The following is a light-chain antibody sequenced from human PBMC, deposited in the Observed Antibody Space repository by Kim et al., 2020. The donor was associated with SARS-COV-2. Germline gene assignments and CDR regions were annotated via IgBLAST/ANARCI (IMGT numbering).Light chain of an antibody. Sequence: VAPGKTANIICGGSNIGSKSVPWYQQKPGQAPVLVIYGDSDRPSGIPERFSGSNSGNTATLTISRVEGGDEVDYYCQVWHSNTDRIFGGGTQLTVL. CDR2: GDS. CDR3: QVWHSNTDRI. J-gene: IGLJ2*01. V-gene: IGLV3-21*03. CDR1: NIGSKS.